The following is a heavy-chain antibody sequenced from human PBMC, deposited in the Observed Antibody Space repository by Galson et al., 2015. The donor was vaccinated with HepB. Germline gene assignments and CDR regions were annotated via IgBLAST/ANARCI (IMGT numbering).Heavy chain of an antibody. Sequence: CAISGDSVSSKSAAWNWIRQSPSRGLEWLGRTYYRSKWYSEYAASVKSRITISPDTSKNQFSLQLNSVTPEDAAVYYCARLGDVDVWGQGTTVTVSS. CDR3: ARLGDVDV. D-gene: IGHD3-16*01. CDR2: TYYRSKWYS. CDR1: GDSVSSKSAA. V-gene: IGHV6-1*01. J-gene: IGHJ6*02.